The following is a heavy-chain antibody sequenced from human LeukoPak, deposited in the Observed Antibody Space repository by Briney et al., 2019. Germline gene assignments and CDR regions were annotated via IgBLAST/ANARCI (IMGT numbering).Heavy chain of an antibody. CDR3: VRDFLGESGAGGY. Sequence: GGSLRLSCAASGFTFSNAWMSWVRQAPGKGLEWVANINQDGNRENYVDSVRGRFSISRDNAKNSLFLQMDSLRAEDTGVYYCVRDFLGESGAGGYWGQGTLVTVSS. CDR2: INQDGNRE. D-gene: IGHD3-10*01. CDR1: GFTFSNAW. J-gene: IGHJ4*02. V-gene: IGHV3-7*01.